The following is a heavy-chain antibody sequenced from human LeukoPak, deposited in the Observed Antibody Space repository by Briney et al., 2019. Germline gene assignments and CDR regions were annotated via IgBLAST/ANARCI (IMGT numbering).Heavy chain of an antibody. Sequence: PGGSLRLSCAASRFTFTDYGVHWVRQPPGKGLEWVALIWYDGSGKYYADSVKGRFTISRDNSKNTLYLQMNSLRAEDTAVYYCARDWCGGGSCYYFDHWGQGTLVTVSS. CDR2: IWYDGSGK. J-gene: IGHJ4*02. CDR1: RFTFTDYG. CDR3: ARDWCGGGSCYYFDH. D-gene: IGHD2-15*01. V-gene: IGHV3-33*01.